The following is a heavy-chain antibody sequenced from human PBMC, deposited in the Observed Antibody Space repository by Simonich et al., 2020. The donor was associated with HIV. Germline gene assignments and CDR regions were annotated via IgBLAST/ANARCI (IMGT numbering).Heavy chain of an antibody. Sequence: QVQLQQWGAGLLKPSETLSLTCAVYGGSFSGYYWSWLRQPPGKGLEWIGEIIHSGSTNSHPSLRSRVTISVDTSKNPFSLKLSSVTAADTAVYYCATAYCGGDCSGWTDYWGQGTLVTVSS. CDR1: GGSFSGYY. D-gene: IGHD2-21*02. CDR2: IIHSGST. J-gene: IGHJ4*02. V-gene: IGHV4-34*12. CDR3: ATAYCGGDCSGWTDY.